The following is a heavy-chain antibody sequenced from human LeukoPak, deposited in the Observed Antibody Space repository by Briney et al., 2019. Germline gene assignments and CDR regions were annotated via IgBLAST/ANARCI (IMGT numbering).Heavy chain of an antibody. CDR3: ARHFEALVGAAPRGWFDP. CDR2: TYPGDSDT. D-gene: IGHD1-26*01. V-gene: IGHV5-51*01. Sequence: GESLKISCKGSGYSFTKYWIGWVRQMPGKGLEWMGMTYPGDSDTRYSPSFQGQVTISADKSISTAYLQWSSLKASDTAMYYCARHFEALVGAAPRGWFDPWGQGTLVTVSS. J-gene: IGHJ5*02. CDR1: GYSFTKYW.